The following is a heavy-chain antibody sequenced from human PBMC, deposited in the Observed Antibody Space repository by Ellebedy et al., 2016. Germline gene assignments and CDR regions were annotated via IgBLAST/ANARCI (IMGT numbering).Heavy chain of an antibody. Sequence: SVKVSCXASGFTLSSSSVQWIRQARGQRLEWIGWIVVGSGNTNYARKFQERVTFTRDMPTSTVYMELSSLRSEDTAVYYCAADVGYVWGQGTTVTVSS. D-gene: IGHD3-10*01. J-gene: IGHJ6*02. CDR2: IVVGSGNT. CDR3: AADVGYV. V-gene: IGHV1-58*01. CDR1: GFTLSSSS.